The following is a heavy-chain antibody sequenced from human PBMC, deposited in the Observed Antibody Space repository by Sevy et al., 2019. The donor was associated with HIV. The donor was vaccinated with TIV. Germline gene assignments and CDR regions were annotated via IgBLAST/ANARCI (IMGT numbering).Heavy chain of an antibody. CDR2: INGGNGNT. CDR1: GFTFTTFA. V-gene: IGHV1-3*01. Sequence: ASVKVSCKACGFTFTTFAIHWVRQAPGRGPEGMGWINGGNGNTRYSETFRGRVSITRDTSATTVFMELSSLRFEDTAVYSCARERGSIKSFDLWGQGSLVTVSS. CDR3: ARERGSIKSFDL. J-gene: IGHJ4*02. D-gene: IGHD3-3*02.